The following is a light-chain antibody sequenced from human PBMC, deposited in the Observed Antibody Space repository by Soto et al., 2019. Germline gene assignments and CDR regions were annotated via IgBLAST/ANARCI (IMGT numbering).Light chain of an antibody. CDR2: GAS. J-gene: IGKJ2*03. CDR1: QSVSSTN. V-gene: IGKV3-20*01. CDR3: QQYGSSPVS. Sequence: EIVLTQSPGTLSLSPGESATLSCRASQSVSSTNLAWYQQKPGQSPRLVMFGASSRATGIPDRFSGSGSGTDFTLTSSRLEPEDFAVYYCQQYGSSPVSFDQGTKLEIK.